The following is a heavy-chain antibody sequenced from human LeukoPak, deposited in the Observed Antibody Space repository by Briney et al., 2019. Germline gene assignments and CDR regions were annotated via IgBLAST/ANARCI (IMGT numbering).Heavy chain of an antibody. J-gene: IGHJ4*02. CDR1: GDSVSSNGAA. CDR2: TYYRSKWYN. D-gene: IGHD3-9*01. CDR3: ARDHGDYDILTGYYGGTLDY. Sequence: SQTLSLTCAISGDSVSSNGAAWNWIRQSPSRGLEWLGRTYYRSKWYNDYAVSVKSRITINPDTSKNQFSLQLNSVTPEDTAVYYCARDHGDYDILTGYYGGTLDYWGQGTLVTVSS. V-gene: IGHV6-1*01.